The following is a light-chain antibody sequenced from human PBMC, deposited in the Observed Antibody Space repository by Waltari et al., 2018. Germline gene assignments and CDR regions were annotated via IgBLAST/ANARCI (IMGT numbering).Light chain of an antibody. CDR2: DVN. V-gene: IGLV2-14*03. CDR1: SSDVGGDAS. CDR3: SSQSTKNGVI. Sequence: QSALTQPASVSGSPGQPNTISCTGRSSDVGGDASVSCYEDHPGQAPMVIIYDVNNRPSGFSDRFSGSKASNAASLPSSGLHAEDVATFYCSSQSTKNGVIFGGGTKVTVL. J-gene: IGLJ2*01.